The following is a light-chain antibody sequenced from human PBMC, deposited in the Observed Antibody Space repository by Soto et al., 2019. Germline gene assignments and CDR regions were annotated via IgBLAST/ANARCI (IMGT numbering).Light chain of an antibody. V-gene: IGKV1-8*01. J-gene: IGKJ1*01. CDR2: AAS. CDR3: HQNCNYRRT. Sequence: AIQMTQSPSSVSASTGDRVTISCRATQTIYKYLAWYQQKPGKPPHLLIYAASTLQSGVPSRFNGSGSGTDFTLTITALQSEDSATYYCHQNCNYRRTFGQGTKVEI. CDR1: QTIYKY.